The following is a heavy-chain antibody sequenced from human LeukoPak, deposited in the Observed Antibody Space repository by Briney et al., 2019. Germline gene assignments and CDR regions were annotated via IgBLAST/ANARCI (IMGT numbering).Heavy chain of an antibody. CDR2: IYYSGST. D-gene: IGHD3-22*01. J-gene: IGHJ4*02. CDR1: GGSISSYY. Sequence: SETLSLTCTVSGGSISSYYWGWIRQPPGKGLEWIGIIYYSGSTYYNPSLKSRVTISVDTSKSQFSLKLSSVTAADTAVYYCARYSIYYDSGSYYNYFDSWGQGTLVTVSS. CDR3: ARYSIYYDSGSYYNYFDS. V-gene: IGHV4-39*01.